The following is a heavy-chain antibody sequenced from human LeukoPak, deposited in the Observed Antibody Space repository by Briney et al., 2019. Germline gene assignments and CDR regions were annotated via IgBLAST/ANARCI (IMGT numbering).Heavy chain of an antibody. Sequence: GGSLRLSCAASGFTFNNYAMTWVRQAPGKGPEWVSAISGSGGSTYYADSVKGRFTISRDNSKNTLYLQMNSLRAEETAVYYCAKEDYGSGSYYGPFDYWGQGTLVTVSS. J-gene: IGHJ4*02. D-gene: IGHD3-10*01. CDR2: ISGSGGST. CDR1: GFTFNNYA. CDR3: AKEDYGSGSYYGPFDY. V-gene: IGHV3-23*01.